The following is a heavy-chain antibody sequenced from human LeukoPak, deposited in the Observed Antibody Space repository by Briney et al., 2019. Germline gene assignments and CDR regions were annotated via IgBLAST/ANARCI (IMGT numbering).Heavy chain of an antibody. J-gene: IGHJ5*02. V-gene: IGHV3-15*01. D-gene: IGHD1-26*01. CDR1: GGSISSYY. CDR3: SAENYYVLKS. CDR2: IKSKTDGGTT. Sequence: ETLSLTCTVSGGSISSYYWSWIRQPPGKGLEWVGRIKSKTDGGTTDYAAPVKGRFSISRDDSRNTVYLQMNSLKTEDTAVYYCSAENYYVLKSWGQGELFTASS.